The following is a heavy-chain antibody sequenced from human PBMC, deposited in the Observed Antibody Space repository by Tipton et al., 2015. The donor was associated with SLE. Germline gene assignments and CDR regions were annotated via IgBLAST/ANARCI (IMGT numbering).Heavy chain of an antibody. CDR1: GGSISSGSYY. CDR3: ARQLTSGYYYEFGY. V-gene: IGHV4-61*10. D-gene: IGHD3-22*01. CDR2: IYYSGST. Sequence: TLSLTCTVSGGSISSGSYYWSWIRQPAGKGLEWIGHIYYSGSTNYNPSLKSRVTISVDTSKNQFSLKLSSVTAADTAVYYCARQLTSGYYYEFGYWGQGMLVTVSS. J-gene: IGHJ4*02.